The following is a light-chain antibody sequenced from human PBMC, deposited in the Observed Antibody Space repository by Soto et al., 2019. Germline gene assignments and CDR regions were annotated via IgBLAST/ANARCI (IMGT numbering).Light chain of an antibody. CDR1: QTVRSY. J-gene: IGKJ4*01. CDR2: DAS. CDR3: QQSDNWPPT. Sequence: ETVLTQSPATLSLSPGESATLSCRASQTVRSYLAWYQQRPGQAPRLLVCDASSRATAIPARFSGSGSGTDFTLTISSLEPEDFAVYYCQQSDNWPPTFGGGTKLEIK. V-gene: IGKV3-11*01.